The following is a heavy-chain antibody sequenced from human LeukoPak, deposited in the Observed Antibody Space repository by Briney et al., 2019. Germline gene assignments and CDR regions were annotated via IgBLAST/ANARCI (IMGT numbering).Heavy chain of an antibody. CDR3: ARDLERSYYGSGSYVETFDY. Sequence: TGGSLRLSCAAAGFTFSSYGMHWVSQAPGKGLEWVAFIRYDGSNKYYADSVKGRFTISRDNSKNTLYLQMNSLRAEDTAVYYCARDLERSYYGSGSYVETFDYWGQGTLVTVSS. J-gene: IGHJ4*02. V-gene: IGHV3-30*02. D-gene: IGHD3-10*01. CDR2: IRYDGSNK. CDR1: GFTFSSYG.